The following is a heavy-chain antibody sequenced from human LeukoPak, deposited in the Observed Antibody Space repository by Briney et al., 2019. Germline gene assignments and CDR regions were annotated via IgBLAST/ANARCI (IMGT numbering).Heavy chain of an antibody. CDR3: AKDSNYLNWFDP. CDR2: ISGSGGST. J-gene: IGHJ5*02. D-gene: IGHD1-7*01. V-gene: IGHV3-23*01. Sequence: GGSLRLSCAASGFTFSSYAMSWVRQAPGKGLEWVSAISGSGGSTYYADSVKGRFTISRDNSKNTLYMQMNSLRAEDTAVYYCAKDSNYLNWFDPWGQGTLVTVSS. CDR1: GFTFSSYA.